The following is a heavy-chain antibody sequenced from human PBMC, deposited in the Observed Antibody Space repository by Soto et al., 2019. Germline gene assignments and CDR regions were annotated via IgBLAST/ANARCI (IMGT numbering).Heavy chain of an antibody. J-gene: IGHJ3*02. CDR3: ARGLAARHAFDI. CDR2: IYYSGST. V-gene: IGHV4-31*03. CDR1: GGSISSGGYY. Sequence: SETLSLTCTVSGGSISSGGYYWSWIRQHPGKGLEWVGYIYYSGSTYYNPSLKSRVTISVDTSKNQFSLKLSSVTAADTAVYYCARGLAARHAFDIWGQGTMVTVSS. D-gene: IGHD6-6*01.